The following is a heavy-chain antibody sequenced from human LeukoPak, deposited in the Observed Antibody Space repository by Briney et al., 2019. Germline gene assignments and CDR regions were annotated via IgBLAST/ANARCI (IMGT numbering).Heavy chain of an antibody. Sequence: QSGGSLRLSCAASGFTFSNYGMHWVRQAPGKGLECVAFIRYDGSNKFYADSVKGRFTISRDNSKNTLYLQMNSLRAEDTAIYFCAKHLWRDLLWFGEGYYFGDWGQGTLVTVSS. CDR2: IRYDGSNK. CDR3: AKHLWRDLLWFGEGYYFGD. D-gene: IGHD3-10*01. J-gene: IGHJ4*02. CDR1: GFTFSNYG. V-gene: IGHV3-30*02.